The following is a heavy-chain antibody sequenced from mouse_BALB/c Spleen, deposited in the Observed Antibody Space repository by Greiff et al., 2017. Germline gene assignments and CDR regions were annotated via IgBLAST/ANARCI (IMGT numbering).Heavy chain of an antibody. Sequence: EVQRVESGGDLVKPGGSLKLSCAASGFTFSSYGMSWVRQTPDKRLEWVANISSGGSYTYYPDSVKGRFTISRDNAKNTLYLQMSSLKSEDTAMYYCARLGTTVAYAMDYWGQGTSVTVSS. V-gene: IGHV5-6*01. CDR1: GFTFSSYG. J-gene: IGHJ4*01. CDR3: ARLGTTVAYAMDY. CDR2: ISSGGSYT. D-gene: IGHD1-1*01.